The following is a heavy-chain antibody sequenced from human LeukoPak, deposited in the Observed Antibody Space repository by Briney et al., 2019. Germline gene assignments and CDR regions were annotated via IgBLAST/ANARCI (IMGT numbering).Heavy chain of an antibody. V-gene: IGHV3-64D*09. Sequence: TGGSLRLSCSASGFTFSSYAMHWVRQAPGKGLEYVSAISGSGSSTYYADSVKGRFTISRDNSKNTLFLQMSSLRPEDTAVYYCVTSSSSGWYADYWGQGTLVTVSS. CDR2: ISGSGSST. CDR3: VTSSSSGWYADY. CDR1: GFTFSSYA. J-gene: IGHJ4*02. D-gene: IGHD6-19*01.